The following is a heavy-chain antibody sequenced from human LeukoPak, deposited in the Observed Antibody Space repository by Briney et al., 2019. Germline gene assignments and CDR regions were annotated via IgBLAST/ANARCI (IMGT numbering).Heavy chain of an antibody. D-gene: IGHD5-18*01. CDR1: GGSISSYY. CDR2: IYYSGST. Sequence: SETLSLTCTVSGGSISSYYWSWIRQPPGKELEWIGYIYYSGSTNYNPSLKSRVTISVDTSKNQFSLKLSSVTAADTAVYYCAREDTAMAFDYWGQGTLVTVSS. J-gene: IGHJ4*02. V-gene: IGHV4-59*01. CDR3: AREDTAMAFDY.